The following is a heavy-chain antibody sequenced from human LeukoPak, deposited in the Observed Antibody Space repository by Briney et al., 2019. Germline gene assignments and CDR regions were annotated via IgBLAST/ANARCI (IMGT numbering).Heavy chain of an antibody. D-gene: IGHD3-10*01. Sequence: PGGSLRLSCAASGFTFSSYGMHWVRQAPGKGLEWVAVIWYDGSNKYYADSVKGRFTISRDNSKNTLYLQMNSLRAEDTAVYYCARLFGLGELIPVYWGQGTLVTVSS. CDR3: ARLFGLGELIPVY. CDR2: IWYDGSNK. J-gene: IGHJ4*02. CDR1: GFTFSSYG. V-gene: IGHV3-30*19.